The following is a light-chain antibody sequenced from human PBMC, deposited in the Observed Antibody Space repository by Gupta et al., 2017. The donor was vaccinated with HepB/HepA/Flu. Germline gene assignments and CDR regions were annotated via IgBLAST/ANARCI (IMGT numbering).Light chain of an antibody. Sequence: DVVLTQSPLSLPVTLGQPASISCRSSQSLVFSDGNTFLHWFQQRPGQSPRRLLYQVSDRESGNPEQFSGSGPGTNCTRKINRVEADDVTFYYGERGTYWPTFGGGTKVEIK. J-gene: IGKJ4*01. CDR1: QSLVFSDGNTF. V-gene: IGKV2-30*01. CDR3: ERGTYWPT. CDR2: QVS.